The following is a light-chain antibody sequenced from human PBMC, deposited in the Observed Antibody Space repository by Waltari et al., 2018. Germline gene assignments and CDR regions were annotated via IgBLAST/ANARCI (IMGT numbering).Light chain of an antibody. CDR2: DAS. CDR3: QQRSNWPT. Sequence: IVLTQSPATLSLSPGERATLSCRASQSVSSYLAWYQQKPGQAPRLLIYDASNRATGIPARFSGSGSGTDFTLTISSLEPEDFAVYYCQQRSNWPTVGGGTKVEIK. V-gene: IGKV3-11*01. J-gene: IGKJ4*01. CDR1: QSVSSY.